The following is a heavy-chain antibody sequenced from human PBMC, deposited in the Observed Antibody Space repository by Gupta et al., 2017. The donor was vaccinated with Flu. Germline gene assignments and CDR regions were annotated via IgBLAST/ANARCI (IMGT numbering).Heavy chain of an antibody. CDR2: ISTDGGGT. D-gene: IGHD6-13*01. CDR3: ARYSSSSYDY. Sequence: HWGRQAPGKGLEYVSAISTDGGGTYYANSVKGRFIISRDNSKNTLYLQLGSLRAEDMAMYYCARYSSSSYDYWGQGALVTVSS. V-gene: IGHV3-64*01. J-gene: IGHJ4*02.